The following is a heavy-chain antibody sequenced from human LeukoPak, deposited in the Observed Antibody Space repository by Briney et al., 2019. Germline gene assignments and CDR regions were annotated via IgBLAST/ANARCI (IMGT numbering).Heavy chain of an antibody. CDR3: AKGNRITIFGVVPNYMDV. CDR2: ISGSGGST. Sequence: GGSLRLSCAASGFTFSSYAMSWVRQAPGKGLEWVSAISGSGGSTYYADSVKGRFTISRDNSKNTLYLQMNSLRAEDTAVYYCAKGNRITIFGVVPNYMDVWGKGTTVTVSS. D-gene: IGHD3-3*01. CDR1: GFTFSSYA. V-gene: IGHV3-23*01. J-gene: IGHJ6*03.